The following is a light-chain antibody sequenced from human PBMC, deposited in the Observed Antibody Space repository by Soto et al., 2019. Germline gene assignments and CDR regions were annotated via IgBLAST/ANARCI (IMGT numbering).Light chain of an antibody. CDR3: QQYGSSRT. CDR2: GAS. J-gene: IGKJ1*01. CDR1: QSVSSSY. V-gene: IGKV3-20*01. Sequence: EIVLTQSPGTLSLSPGERATLSCRASQSVSSSYLAWYQQKPGQAPRLLIYGASSRATGIPDRFSGSGSVTDFTLTISRLEPEDFAVDYCQQYGSSRTFGQGTKVEIK.